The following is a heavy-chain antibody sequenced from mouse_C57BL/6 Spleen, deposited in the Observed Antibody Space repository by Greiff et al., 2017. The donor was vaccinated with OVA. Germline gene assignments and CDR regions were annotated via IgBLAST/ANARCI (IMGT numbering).Heavy chain of an antibody. CDR3: AREGGGTAQALFDY. J-gene: IGHJ2*01. CDR2: ISDGGSYT. CDR1: GFTFSSYA. V-gene: IGHV5-4*01. Sequence: EVQLVESGGGLVKPGGSLKLSCAASGFTFSSYAMSWVRQTPEKRLEWVATISDGGSYTYYPDNVKGRFTISRDNAKNNLYLQMSHLKSEDTAMYYCAREGGGTAQALFDYWGQGTTLTVSS. D-gene: IGHD3-2*02.